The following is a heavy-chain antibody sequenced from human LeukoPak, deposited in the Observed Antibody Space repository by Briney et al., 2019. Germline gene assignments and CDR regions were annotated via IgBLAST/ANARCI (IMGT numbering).Heavy chain of an antibody. D-gene: IGHD3-16*02. Sequence: GGSLRLSCAASGFTFSTYAMSWVRQAPGKGLEWVSLIIGSGGSIHYADSVRGRFTISRDNFKNTVFLQLSSLRPEDTAVYYCAKHGDNVWGSFRFGFDSWGQGTLVTVSS. J-gene: IGHJ4*02. V-gene: IGHV3-23*01. CDR3: AKHGDNVWGSFRFGFDS. CDR2: IIGSGGSI. CDR1: GFTFSTYA.